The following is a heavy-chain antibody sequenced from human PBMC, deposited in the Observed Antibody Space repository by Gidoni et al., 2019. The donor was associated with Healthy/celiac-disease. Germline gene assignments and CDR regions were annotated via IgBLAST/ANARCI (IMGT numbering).Heavy chain of an antibody. CDR3: ARDTSNWNDDLWFDP. CDR2: ISSSSSYI. J-gene: IGHJ5*02. V-gene: IGHV3-21*01. CDR1: GFTFSRYS. D-gene: IGHD1-20*01. Sequence: EVQLVESGGGLVKPGGSLRLSCAASGFTFSRYSMNWVRQAPGKGLEWVSSISSSSSYIYYADSVKGRFTISRDNAKNSLYLQMNSLRAEDTAVYYCARDTSNWNDDLWFDPWGQGTLVTVSS.